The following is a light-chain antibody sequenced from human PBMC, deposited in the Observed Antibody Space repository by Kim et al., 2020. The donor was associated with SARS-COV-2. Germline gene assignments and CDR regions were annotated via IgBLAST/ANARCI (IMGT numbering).Light chain of an antibody. V-gene: IGLV3-21*04. Sequence: AQGKAARITCGGNNIGSKSVHWYQQKPGQAPVLVIHYDRGRPAGIPERFSGSNSGNTATLPISRVEAGDEADYYCQVWDSSSDHRVFGGGTQLTVL. CDR3: QVWDSSSDHRV. CDR2: YDR. CDR1: NIGSKS. J-gene: IGLJ3*02.